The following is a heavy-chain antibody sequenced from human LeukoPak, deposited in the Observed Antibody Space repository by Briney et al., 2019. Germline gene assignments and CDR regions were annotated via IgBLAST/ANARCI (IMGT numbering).Heavy chain of an antibody. J-gene: IGHJ1*01. D-gene: IGHD4-11*01. CDR1: GFIFSTFT. CDR3: VPDYSNYDPYFQH. CDR2: ISAYSTSI. Sequence: PGGSLRLSCAASGFIFSTFTMHWVRQAPGKGLEWVSSISAYSTSIYYADSVKGRFTISRDNSRNTLYLQMNSLRAEDTAVYYCVPDYSNYDPYFQHWGQGTLVTVSS. V-gene: IGHV3-21*01.